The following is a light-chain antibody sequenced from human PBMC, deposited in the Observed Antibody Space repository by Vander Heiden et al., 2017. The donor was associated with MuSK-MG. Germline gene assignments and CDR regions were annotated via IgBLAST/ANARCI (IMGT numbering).Light chain of an antibody. CDR1: QSVSSN. CDR2: GAS. CDR3: QQYNKWRRT. V-gene: IGKV3-15*01. Sequence: EIVMTQSPATLSVSPGERATLSCRASQSVSSNLAWYQQKPGQAPRLLIYGASTRATGIPARFSGSGYGTEFTLTISSLPAEDFAVYYCQQYNKWRRTFGQGTKGGNQT. J-gene: IGKJ1*01.